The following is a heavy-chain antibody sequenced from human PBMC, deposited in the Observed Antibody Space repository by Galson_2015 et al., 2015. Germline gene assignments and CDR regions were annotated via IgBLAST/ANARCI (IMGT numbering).Heavy chain of an antibody. CDR2: ISGSGGST. CDR1: GFTFSSYA. V-gene: IGHV3-23*01. Sequence: SLRLCCAASGFTFSSYAMSRVRQAPGKGLEWVSAISGSGGSTYYADSVKGRFTISRDNSKNTLYLQMNSLRAEDTAVYYCAKDPIAAAGQSDAFDIWGQGTMVTVSS. D-gene: IGHD6-13*01. J-gene: IGHJ3*02. CDR3: AKDPIAAAGQSDAFDI.